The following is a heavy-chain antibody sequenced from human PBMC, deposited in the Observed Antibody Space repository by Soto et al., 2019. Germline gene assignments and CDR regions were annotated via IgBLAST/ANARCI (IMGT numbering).Heavy chain of an antibody. CDR1: GDSISGSDDW. J-gene: IGHJ2*01. CDR3: ARQIGHGHWYFDL. V-gene: IGHV4-39*01. Sequence: SETLSLTCVVSGDSISGSDDWWGWIRQPPGKGLEWIGSIYYSGTTHDNPSLKSRVTISVDTSKIQFSLRLSSVTAADTAVYYCARQIGHGHWYFDLWGRGTQVTVSS. CDR2: IYYSGTT.